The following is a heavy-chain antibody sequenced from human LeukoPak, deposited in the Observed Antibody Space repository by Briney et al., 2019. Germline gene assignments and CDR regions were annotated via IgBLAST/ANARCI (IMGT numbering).Heavy chain of an antibody. J-gene: IGHJ2*01. CDR2: IYYSGST. V-gene: IGHV4-59*08. Sequence: PSETLSLTCTVSGGSISSYYWSWIRQPPGQELVGIGYIYYSGSTNYNPALKSRVTISVDTSKNQFSLKLSSVTAADTAVYYCARQGGGFWYFDLWGRGTLVTVSS. CDR3: ARQGGGFWYFDL. CDR1: GGSISSYY. D-gene: IGHD6-25*01.